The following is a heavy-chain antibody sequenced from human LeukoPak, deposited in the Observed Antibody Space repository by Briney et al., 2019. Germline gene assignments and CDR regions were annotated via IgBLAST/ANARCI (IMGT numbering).Heavy chain of an antibody. CDR3: ARERWPQWGASGKYFQH. D-gene: IGHD5-24*01. J-gene: IGHJ1*01. Sequence: SETLSLTCTVSGGSISSSSYYWGWIRQPPGKGLEWIGSIYYSGSTYYNPSLKSRVTISVDTSKNQFSLKLSSVTAADTAVYYCARERWPQWGASGKYFQHWGQGTLDTVSS. V-gene: IGHV4-39*01. CDR2: IYYSGST. CDR1: GGSISSSSYY.